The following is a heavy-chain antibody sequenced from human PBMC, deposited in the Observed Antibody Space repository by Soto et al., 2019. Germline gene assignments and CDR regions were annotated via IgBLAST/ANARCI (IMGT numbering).Heavy chain of an antibody. CDR2: ISYDGSNK. Sequence: GGSLRLSCAASGFTFSSYAMHWVRQAPGKGLEWVAVISYDGSNKYYADSVKGRFTISRDNSKNTLYLQMNSLRAEDTAVYYCAREITMIVVVTAYFDYWGQGTLVTVSS. CDR1: GFTFSSYA. V-gene: IGHV3-30-3*01. D-gene: IGHD3-22*01. CDR3: AREITMIVVVTAYFDY. J-gene: IGHJ4*02.